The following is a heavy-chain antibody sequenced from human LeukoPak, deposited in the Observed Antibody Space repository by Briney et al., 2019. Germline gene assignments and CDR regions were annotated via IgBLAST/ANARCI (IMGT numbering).Heavy chain of an antibody. J-gene: IGHJ4*02. Sequence: SETLSLTCTVSGGSMSSYYWTWIRHTPGKGLEWIGYIDYSGTKYNPSLKSRVTISMDTSKNQFSLNLRSVTAADTAVYYCARGDVYCDYWGQGTLVIVSS. CDR1: GGSMSSYY. D-gene: IGHD3-16*01. CDR2: IDYSGT. CDR3: ARGDVYCDY. V-gene: IGHV4-59*01.